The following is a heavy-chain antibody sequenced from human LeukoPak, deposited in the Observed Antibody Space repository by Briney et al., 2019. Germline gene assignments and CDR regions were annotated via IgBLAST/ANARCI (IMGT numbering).Heavy chain of an antibody. J-gene: IGHJ4*02. CDR3: ARSDYSNFFDY. CDR2: IDPSDSYS. V-gene: IGHV5-10-1*01. CDR1: GYSLTNYW. D-gene: IGHD4-11*01. Sequence: GESLMISCQGSGYSLTNYWISWVRQMPGKGLEWMGEIDPSDSYSTYSPSFQGHVTISAAKSISTAYLQWSSLTASDTAMYYCARSDYSNFFDYWGQGTLVTVSS.